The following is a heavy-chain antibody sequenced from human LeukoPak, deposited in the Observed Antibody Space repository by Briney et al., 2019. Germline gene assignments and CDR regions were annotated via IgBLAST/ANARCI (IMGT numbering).Heavy chain of an antibody. CDR1: GFTFSGYG. D-gene: IGHD3-22*01. J-gene: IGHJ4*02. CDR2: ISYDGSNK. Sequence: GGSLRLSCAASGFTFSGYGMHWFGQAPAKGLGWGAVISYDGSNKYYADSVKGRFTISRDNSKNTLYLQMNSLRAEDTAVYYCAKDPNFYYDSSGPPDYWGQGTLVTVSS. CDR3: AKDPNFYYDSSGPPDY. V-gene: IGHV3-30*18.